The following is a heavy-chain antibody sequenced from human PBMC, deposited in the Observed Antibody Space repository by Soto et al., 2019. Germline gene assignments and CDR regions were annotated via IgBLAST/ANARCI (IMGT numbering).Heavy chain of an antibody. Sequence: EVQLVESGGVVVQPGGSLRLSCAASGFTFDDYTMQWVRQAPGKGLEWVSLISWDGGSTYYADSVKGRFTISRDNSKNSLYLQMNSLRTEDTALYYCAKDSSLLDATGFDYWGQGTLVTVSS. CDR1: GFTFDDYT. CDR3: AKDSSLLDATGFDY. J-gene: IGHJ4*02. V-gene: IGHV3-43*01. CDR2: ISWDGGST. D-gene: IGHD2-2*01.